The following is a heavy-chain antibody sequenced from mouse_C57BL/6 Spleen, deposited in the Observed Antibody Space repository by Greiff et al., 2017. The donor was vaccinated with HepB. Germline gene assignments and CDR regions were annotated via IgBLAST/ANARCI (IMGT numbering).Heavy chain of an antibody. Sequence: EVHLVESGGGLVQPKGSLKLSCAASGFTFNTYAMHWVRQAPGKGLEWVARIRSKSSNYATYYADSVKDRFTISRDDSQSMLYLQMNNLKTEDTAMYYCVRALTVVAHWYFDVWGTGTTVTVSS. CDR1: GFTFNTYA. J-gene: IGHJ1*03. CDR3: VRALTVVAHWYFDV. CDR2: IRSKSSNYAT. D-gene: IGHD1-1*01. V-gene: IGHV10-3*01.